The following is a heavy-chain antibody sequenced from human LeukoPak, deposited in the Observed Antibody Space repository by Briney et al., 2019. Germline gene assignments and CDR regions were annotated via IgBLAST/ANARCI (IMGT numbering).Heavy chain of an antibody. D-gene: IGHD3-10*01. CDR3: ASVQVRGVIIQDY. Sequence: GGSLRLSCAASGFTFSSYAMHWVRQAPGKGLEWVAVISYDGSNKYYADSVKGRFTISRDNSKNTLYLQMNSLRAEDTAVYYCASVQVRGVIIQDYWGQGTLVTVSS. V-gene: IGHV3-30-3*01. CDR2: ISYDGSNK. CDR1: GFTFSSYA. J-gene: IGHJ4*02.